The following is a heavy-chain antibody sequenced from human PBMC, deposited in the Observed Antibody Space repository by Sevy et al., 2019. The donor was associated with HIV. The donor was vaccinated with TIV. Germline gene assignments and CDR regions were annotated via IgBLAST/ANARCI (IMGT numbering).Heavy chain of an antibody. D-gene: IGHD3-22*01. Sequence: GGSLRLSCAASTFSVTDNYMSWVRQAPGKGLEWVSTIYSGGSTFYADSVKGRFTISRDNSKNTLYLQMNSLRAEDTAVYYCARDRDYDASGYYYYYYGLDVWGQGTTVTVSS. CDR1: TFSVTDNY. J-gene: IGHJ6*02. CDR2: IYSGGST. CDR3: ARDRDYDASGYYYYYYGLDV. V-gene: IGHV3-66*01.